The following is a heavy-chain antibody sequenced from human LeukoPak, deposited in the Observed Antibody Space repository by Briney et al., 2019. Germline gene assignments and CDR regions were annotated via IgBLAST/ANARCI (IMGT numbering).Heavy chain of an antibody. V-gene: IGHV3-15*01. D-gene: IGHD3-10*02. CDR1: GFTFSNAW. CDR2: IKSKTDGGTT. J-gene: IGHJ4*02. Sequence: GGSLRLSCAASGFTFSNAWMSWVRQAPGKGLEWVCRIKSKTDGGTTDYAAPVKGRFTISRDDSKNTLYLQMNSLKTEDTAVSYCTAALFGEPANFDYWGQGTLVTVSS. CDR3: TAALFGEPANFDY.